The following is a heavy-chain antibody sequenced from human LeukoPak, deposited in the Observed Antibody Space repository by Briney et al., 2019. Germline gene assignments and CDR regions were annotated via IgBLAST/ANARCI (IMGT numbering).Heavy chain of an antibody. Sequence: SVRVSCKASGGTFSSHVITWVRQAPGQGLEWMGRIIPILTITNYAQNFQGRVTITADKSTSTAYMEMGSLRSDDTAVYYCAILAGRSKEFDYWGQGTLVTVSS. J-gene: IGHJ4*02. V-gene: IGHV1-69*04. CDR1: GGTFSSHV. CDR2: IIPILTIT. D-gene: IGHD3-10*01. CDR3: AILAGRSKEFDY.